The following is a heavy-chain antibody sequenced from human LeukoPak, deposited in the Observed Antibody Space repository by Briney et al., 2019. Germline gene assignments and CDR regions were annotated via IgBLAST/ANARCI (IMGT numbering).Heavy chain of an antibody. J-gene: IGHJ4*02. CDR1: GYTFTSYD. D-gene: IGHD3-10*01. CDR3: ARLRSGVNLASDPSFDY. CDR2: MNPNSGNT. Sequence: GASVKVSCKASGYTFTSYDINWVRQATGQGLEWMGWMNPNSGNTGYAQKFQGRVTITRNTSISTAYMELSSLRSEDTAVYYCARLRSGVNLASDPSFDYWGQGTLVTVSS. V-gene: IGHV1-8*01.